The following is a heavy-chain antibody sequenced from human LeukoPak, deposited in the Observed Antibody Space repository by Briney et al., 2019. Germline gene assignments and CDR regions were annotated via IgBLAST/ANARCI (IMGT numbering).Heavy chain of an antibody. V-gene: IGHV4-59*01. CDR3: ARMTGSAWELLIDS. Sequence: SSETLSLTCTVSGGSFNTYYWTWIRQPPGKGLEWIGDIFYSGSTNYNPSLKNRVTISLDTSKNHFSLKLSSVTAADTAIYYCARMTGSAWELLIDSWGPGTLVTVSS. CDR1: GGSFNTYY. CDR2: IFYSGST. J-gene: IGHJ4*02. D-gene: IGHD1-26*01.